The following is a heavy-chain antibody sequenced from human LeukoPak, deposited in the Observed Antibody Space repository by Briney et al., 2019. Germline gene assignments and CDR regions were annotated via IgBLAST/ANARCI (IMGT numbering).Heavy chain of an antibody. CDR1: GFTVSSNY. J-gene: IGHJ6*02. D-gene: IGHD5-18*01. CDR2: IYSGGST. CDR3: ATLPPGYSYGYVAPYGMDV. Sequence: GGSLRLSCTASGFTVSSNYMSWVRQAPGEGLEWVSVIYSGGSTYYADSVKGRFTISRDNSKNTLYLQMNSLRAEGTAVYYCATLPPGYSYGYVAPYGMDVWGQGTTVTVSS. V-gene: IGHV3-66*01.